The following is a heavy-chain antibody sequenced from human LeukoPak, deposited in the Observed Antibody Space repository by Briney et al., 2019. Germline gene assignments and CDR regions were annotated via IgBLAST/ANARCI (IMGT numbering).Heavy chain of an antibody. CDR2: INPNSGGT. V-gene: IGHV1-2*02. CDR3: AFGIQLRLRGARGAFDI. Sequence: ASVKVSCKASGYTFTGYYMHWVRQAPGQGLEWMGWINPNSGGTNYAQKFQGRVTMTRDTSISTAYMELSRLRSDDTAVYYCAFGIQLRLRGARGAFDIWGQGTMVTVSS. D-gene: IGHD5-18*01. CDR1: GYTFTGYY. J-gene: IGHJ3*02.